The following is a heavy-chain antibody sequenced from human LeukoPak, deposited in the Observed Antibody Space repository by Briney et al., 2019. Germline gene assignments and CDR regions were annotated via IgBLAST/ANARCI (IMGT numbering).Heavy chain of an antibody. D-gene: IGHD6-19*01. CDR2: ISGAYST. Sequence: GGTLRLSCAASGFIFSNYGMIWVPQTPGKGLEWVSTISGAYSTYYADSVKGRFTISRDNSKTTLYLQMNSLRVDDTGVYYCTKTGSGWYGDSWGQGTLVTVSS. CDR1: GFIFSNYG. J-gene: IGHJ4*02. CDR3: TKTGSGWYGDS. V-gene: IGHV3-23*01.